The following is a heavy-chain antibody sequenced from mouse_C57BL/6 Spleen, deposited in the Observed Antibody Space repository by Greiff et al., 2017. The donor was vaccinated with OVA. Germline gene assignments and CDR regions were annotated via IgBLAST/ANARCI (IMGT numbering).Heavy chain of an antibody. D-gene: IGHD2-3*01. J-gene: IGHJ3*01. V-gene: IGHV10-1*01. CDR1: GFSFNTYA. CDR3: VRIYDGYWGFAY. Sequence: EVQVVESGGGLVQPKGSLKLSCAASGFSFNTYAMNWVRQAPGQGVEWVARIRSKSNNYATYYADSVKDRFTISRDDSESMLYLQMNNLKTEDTAMYYCVRIYDGYWGFAYWGQGTLVTVSA. CDR2: IRSKSNNYAT.